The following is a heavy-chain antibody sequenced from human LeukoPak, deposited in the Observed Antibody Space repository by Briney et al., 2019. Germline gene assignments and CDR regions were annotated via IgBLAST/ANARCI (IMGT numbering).Heavy chain of an antibody. V-gene: IGHV5-51*01. CDR2: IYAANSDD. CDR1: GYTFITSW. CDR3: ARLTRYFDWSPSGNFDY. J-gene: IGHJ4*02. D-gene: IGHD3-9*01. Sequence: GESLKISCKGFGYTFITSWIAWVRQMPGEGLEWMGIIYAANSDDFRYSPSFQGQVTISADKSISTAYLQWSSLKASDTAMYYCARLTRYFDWSPSGNFDYWGQGTLVTVSS.